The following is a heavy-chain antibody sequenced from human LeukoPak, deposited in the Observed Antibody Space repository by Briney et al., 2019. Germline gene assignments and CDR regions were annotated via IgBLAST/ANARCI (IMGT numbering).Heavy chain of an antibody. Sequence: PSETLSLTCTVSGGSISSSSYYWGWIRQPPGKGLEWIGSIYYSGSTYYNPSLKSRVTISVDTSKNQFSLKLSSVTAADTAVYYCANGVVVVAATRGYYYYGMDVWGQGTTVTVSS. J-gene: IGHJ6*02. D-gene: IGHD2-15*01. CDR1: GGSISSSSYY. CDR3: ANGVVVVAATRGYYYYGMDV. CDR2: IYYSGST. V-gene: IGHV4-39*07.